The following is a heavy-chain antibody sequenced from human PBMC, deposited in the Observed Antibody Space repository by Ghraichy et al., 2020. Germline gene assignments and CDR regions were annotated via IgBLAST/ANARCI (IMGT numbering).Heavy chain of an antibody. Sequence: ASVKVSCKASGYSFISYGISWVRQAPGQGLEWMGWISAYNGNTNYAQKFQGRVTMTTDTSTSTAYMELRTLRSDDTAVYYCASGYIYDILTGTNYSYYYGMDVWGQGTTVTVSS. CDR3: ASGYIYDILTGTNYSYYYGMDV. D-gene: IGHD3-9*01. J-gene: IGHJ6*02. CDR2: ISAYNGNT. V-gene: IGHV1-18*01. CDR1: GYSFISYG.